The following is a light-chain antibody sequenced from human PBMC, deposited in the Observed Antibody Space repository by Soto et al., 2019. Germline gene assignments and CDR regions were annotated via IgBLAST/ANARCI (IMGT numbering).Light chain of an antibody. CDR1: QSITTF. CDR2: DAS. CDR3: QQYSTYPLT. Sequence: PSTLSASIGDRVTITCRASQSITTFLAWYQQKPGKAPQILIYDASKLEPGVPSRLSGGGSGTEFTLTISSLQPDDFATYYCQQYSTYPLTFGGGTKVGIK. V-gene: IGKV1-5*01. J-gene: IGKJ4*01.